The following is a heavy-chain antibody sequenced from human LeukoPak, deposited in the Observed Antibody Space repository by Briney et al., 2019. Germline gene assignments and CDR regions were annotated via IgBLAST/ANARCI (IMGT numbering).Heavy chain of an antibody. CDR3: ARDSSGYYASYYFDS. J-gene: IGHJ4*02. V-gene: IGHV3-7*01. Sequence: GGSLRLSCAASGFTFSNYWMSWVRQAPGKGLEWVANIKQDGSEKYYVDSVKGRFTISRDNAKNSLYLQMNSLRAEDTAVYYCARDSSGYYASYYFDSWGQGALVAVSS. CDR1: GFTFSNYW. CDR2: IKQDGSEK. D-gene: IGHD3-3*01.